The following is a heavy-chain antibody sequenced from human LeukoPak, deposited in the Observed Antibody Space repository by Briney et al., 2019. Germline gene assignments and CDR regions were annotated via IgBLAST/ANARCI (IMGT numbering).Heavy chain of an antibody. V-gene: IGHV4-34*01. D-gene: IGHD2-15*01. CDR3: ARFTRRRDCSGGSCYGYVYWFDP. CDR2: INHSGST. J-gene: IGHJ5*02. CDR1: DGFFSGYY. Sequence: SETLSLTCAVYDGFFSGYYWSWIRQPPGKGLEWIGEINHSGSTNYNPSLKSRVTISVDTSKNQFSLKLSSVTAADTAVYYCARFTRRRDCSGGSCYGYVYWFDPWGQGTLVTVSS.